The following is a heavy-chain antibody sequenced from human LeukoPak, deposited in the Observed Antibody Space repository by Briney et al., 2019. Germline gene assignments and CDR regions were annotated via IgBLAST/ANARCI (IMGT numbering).Heavy chain of an antibody. CDR3: ATVGVFDY. CDR1: GGSISSRRHY. J-gene: IGHJ4*02. D-gene: IGHD1-26*01. CDR2: IYYSGST. Sequence: SETLSLTCTVSGGSISSRRHYWGWIRQPPGKGLEWLGSIYYSGSTAYNPSLKRRVTISVDTSKNQFSLMLSPVTPADTAVYYCATVGVFDYWGQGTLVTVSS. V-gene: IGHV4-39*01.